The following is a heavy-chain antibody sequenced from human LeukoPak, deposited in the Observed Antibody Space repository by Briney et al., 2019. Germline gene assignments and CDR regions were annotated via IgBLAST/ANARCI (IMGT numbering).Heavy chain of an antibody. Sequence: GGSLRLSCAASGFTFSDYYMSWIRQAPGKGLEWVAVIWYDGSNKYYADSVKGRFTISRDNSKNTLYLQMNSLRAEDTAVYYCARTYFDYWGQGTLVTVSS. CDR1: GFTFSDYY. CDR3: ARTYFDY. V-gene: IGHV3-33*08. CDR2: IWYDGSNK. J-gene: IGHJ4*02.